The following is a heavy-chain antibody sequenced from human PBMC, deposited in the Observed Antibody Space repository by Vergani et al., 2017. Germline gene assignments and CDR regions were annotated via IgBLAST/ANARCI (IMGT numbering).Heavy chain of an antibody. V-gene: IGHV1-2*02. CDR1: GYTFTGYY. CDR3: AKDDDYIWGSPVIDY. Sequence: QVQLVQSGAEVKKPGASVKVSCKASGYTFTGYYMHWVRQAPGQGLEWMGWINPNSGGTNYAQKFQGRVTMTRDTSISTAYMELSRLRSDDTAVYYCAKDDDYIWGSPVIDYWGQGTLVTVSS. D-gene: IGHD3-16*01. J-gene: IGHJ4*02. CDR2: INPNSGGT.